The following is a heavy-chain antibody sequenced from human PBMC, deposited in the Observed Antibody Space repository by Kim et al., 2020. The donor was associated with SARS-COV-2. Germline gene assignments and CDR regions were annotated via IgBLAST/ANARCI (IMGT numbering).Heavy chain of an antibody. CDR3: AAGIAAAAQRYFDL. V-gene: IGHV3-11*01. CDR2: ISSSGSTI. D-gene: IGHD6-13*01. J-gene: IGHJ2*01. CDR1: GFTFSDYY. Sequence: GGSLRLSCAASGFTFSDYYMSWIRQAPGKGLEWVSYISSSGSTIYYADSVKGRFTISRDNAKNSLYLQMNSLRAEDTAVYYCAAGIAAAAQRYFDLWGRGTLVTVSS.